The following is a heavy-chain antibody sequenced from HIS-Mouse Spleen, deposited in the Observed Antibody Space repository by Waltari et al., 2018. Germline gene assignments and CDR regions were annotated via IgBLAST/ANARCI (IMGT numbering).Heavy chain of an antibody. D-gene: IGHD3-10*02. CDR1: GYTFTGYY. CDR3: ARDVLRRNWFDP. Sequence: QVQLVQSGAEVKKPGASVKVSCKASGYTFTGYYMHWVRQAPGQGLEWMGWINPNSGGTNYAQKVQGRGTMTRDTSISTAYMELSRLRSDDTAVYYCARDVLRRNWFDPWGQGTLVTVSS. V-gene: IGHV1-2*02. CDR2: INPNSGGT. J-gene: IGHJ5*02.